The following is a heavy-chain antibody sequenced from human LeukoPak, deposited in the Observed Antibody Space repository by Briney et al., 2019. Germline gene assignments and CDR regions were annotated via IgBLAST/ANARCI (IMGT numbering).Heavy chain of an antibody. J-gene: IGHJ4*02. CDR2: ISSSSSTI. D-gene: IGHD2-15*01. CDR3: ASAHCSGGSCYSGFDY. Sequence: GGSLRLSCAASGFTFSSYSMNWVRQAPGKGLEWVSYISSSSSTIYYADSVKGRFTTSRDNTKNSLYLQMNSLRAEDTAVYYCASAHCSGGSCYSGFDYWGQGTLVTVSS. V-gene: IGHV3-48*01. CDR1: GFTFSSYS.